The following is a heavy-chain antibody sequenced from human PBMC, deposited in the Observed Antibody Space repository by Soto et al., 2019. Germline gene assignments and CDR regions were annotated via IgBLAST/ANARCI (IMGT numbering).Heavy chain of an antibody. CDR3: ARGAIFGVVIPRTIHPLDY. CDR1: GGSISSGGYY. J-gene: IGHJ4*02. Sequence: QVQLQESGPGLVKPSQTLSLTCTVSGGSISSGGYYWSWIRQHPGKGLEWIGYIYYSGSTYYNPSLKSRVTISVDTSKNQFSLKLSSVTAADTAVYYCARGAIFGVVIPRTIHPLDYWGQGTLVTVSS. V-gene: IGHV4-31*03. CDR2: IYYSGST. D-gene: IGHD3-3*01.